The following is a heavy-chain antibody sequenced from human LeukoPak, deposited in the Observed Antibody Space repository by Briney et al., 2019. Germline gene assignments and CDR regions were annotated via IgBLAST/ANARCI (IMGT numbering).Heavy chain of an antibody. V-gene: IGHV4-59*08. Sequence: SETLSLTCTVSGGSISSYYWSWIRQPPGKGLEWIGYIFYSGSTNYNPSLKSRVTISVDASKNQFSLKLSSVTAADTAVYYCARHGSVSSGALVWGQGTLVTVSS. J-gene: IGHJ4*02. CDR3: ARHGSVSSGALV. D-gene: IGHD3-22*01. CDR1: GGSISSYY. CDR2: IFYSGST.